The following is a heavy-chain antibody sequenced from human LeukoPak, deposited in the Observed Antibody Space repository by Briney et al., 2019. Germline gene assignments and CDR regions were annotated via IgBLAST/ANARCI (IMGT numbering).Heavy chain of an antibody. CDR1: GFTVSSNY. J-gene: IGHJ4*02. D-gene: IGHD3-9*01. CDR3: ARLDYDILTGYPY. Sequence: GGSLRLSCAASGFTVSSNYMNWVRQAPGKGLEWVSVIYSGGSTYYADSVKGRFTISRDNSMNTLYLQMNSLRAEDTAMYYCARLDYDILTGYPYWGQGTLVTVSS. CDR2: IYSGGST. V-gene: IGHV3-53*01.